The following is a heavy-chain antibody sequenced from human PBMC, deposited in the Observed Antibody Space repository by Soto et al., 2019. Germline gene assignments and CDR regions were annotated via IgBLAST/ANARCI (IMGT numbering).Heavy chain of an antibody. J-gene: IGHJ4*02. V-gene: IGHV3-9*01. CDR2: IRWNSGVI. Sequence: GGSLRLSCAASGFTFDDYGMHWVRQAPGKGLEWVAGIRWNSGVIDYADSVKGRFTISRDNARNSLYLQMNSLRAEDTALYFCAREIGADRERYDYWAQGTQV. CDR1: GFTFDDYG. CDR3: AREIGADRERYDY. D-gene: IGHD6-25*01.